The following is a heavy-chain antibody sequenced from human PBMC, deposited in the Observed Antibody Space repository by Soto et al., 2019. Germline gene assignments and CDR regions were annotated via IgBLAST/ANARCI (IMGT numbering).Heavy chain of an antibody. CDR3: ARASVAIYAFDI. V-gene: IGHV4-34*01. Sequence: SETLSLTCAVYGGSFSGYYWSWIRQPPGKGLEWIGEINHSGSTNYNPSLKSRVTISVDTSKNQFSLKLSSVTAADTAVYYCARASVAIYAFDIWGQGTMVTVSS. CDR2: INHSGST. D-gene: IGHD2-21*01. CDR1: GGSFSGYY. J-gene: IGHJ3*02.